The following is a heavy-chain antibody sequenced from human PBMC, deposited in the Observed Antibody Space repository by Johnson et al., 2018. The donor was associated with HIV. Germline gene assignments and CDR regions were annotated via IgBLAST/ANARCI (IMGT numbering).Heavy chain of an antibody. J-gene: IGHJ3*02. D-gene: IGHD3-16*01. CDR1: GFTFSNYT. CDR3: AMGVYIWGSSHGFDI. V-gene: IGHV3-30-3*01. CDR2: ISYDGSNK. Sequence: QAQLVESGGGVVQPGGSLRLSCAASGFTFSNYTLHWVRQAPGKGLEWVAVISYDGSNKYYADSVKGRFTITRDNAKITLYLQMNRLRAEDTAAYYFAMGVYIWGSSHGFDIWGQGTVVTVSS.